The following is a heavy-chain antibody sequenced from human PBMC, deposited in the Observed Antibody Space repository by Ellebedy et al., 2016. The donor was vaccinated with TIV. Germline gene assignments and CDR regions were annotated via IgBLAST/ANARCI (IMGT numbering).Heavy chain of an antibody. D-gene: IGHD6-6*01. CDR1: GFIFNDYW. V-gene: IGHV3-7*03. CDR2: INQDGSQK. CDR3: GRLGTYVADRGLDS. Sequence: GESLKISCVASGFIFNDYWMHWVRQTPGRGLEWVANINQDGSQKYYVDSVKGRFTISRDNAKNSLYLQMNSLRVEDGAVYYCGRLGTYVADRGLDSWGQGTLVTVSS. J-gene: IGHJ5*01.